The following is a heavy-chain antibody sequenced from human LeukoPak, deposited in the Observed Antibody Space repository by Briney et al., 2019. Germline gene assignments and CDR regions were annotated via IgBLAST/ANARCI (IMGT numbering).Heavy chain of an antibody. CDR2: IRYDGGDK. CDR1: GFTFSGYG. D-gene: IGHD1-26*01. J-gene: IGHJ4*02. CDR3: AQGRLSNSGNYYFDY. Sequence: PGGSLRLSCAASGFTFSGYGMHWVRQAPGRGLEWVAFIRYDGGDKYYADSVKGRFTISRDNSKNTLYLQMNSLRAEDTAVYFCAQGRLSNSGNYYFDYWGQGTLVTVSS. V-gene: IGHV3-30*02.